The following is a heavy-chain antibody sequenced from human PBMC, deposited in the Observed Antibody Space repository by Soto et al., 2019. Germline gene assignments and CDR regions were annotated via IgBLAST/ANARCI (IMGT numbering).Heavy chain of an antibody. D-gene: IGHD3-10*01. CDR1: GGSISSGGSY. Sequence: QVQLQESGPGLVKPSQTLSLTCTVSGGSISSGGSYWSWIRQHPGKGLEWIGYIYYSGSTYYNPSPKSRVTISVDTAKNQFSLKLSSVTAADTAVYYCARADYGSGDFDYWGQGTLVTVSS. J-gene: IGHJ4*02. V-gene: IGHV4-31*03. CDR2: IYYSGST. CDR3: ARADYGSGDFDY.